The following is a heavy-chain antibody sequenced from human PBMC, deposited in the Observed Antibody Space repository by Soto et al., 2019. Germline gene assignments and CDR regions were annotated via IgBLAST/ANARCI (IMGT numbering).Heavy chain of an antibody. J-gene: IGHJ5*02. CDR3: AIQGDYDFWSGSGPTPPSWFDP. Sequence: SETLSLTCTVSGGSISSSSYYWGWIRQPPGKGLEWIGSIYYSGSTYYNPSLKSRVTISVDTSKNQFSLKLSSVTAADTAVYYCAIQGDYDFWSGSGPTPPSWFDPWGQGTLVTVSS. CDR1: GGSISSSSYY. D-gene: IGHD3-3*01. V-gene: IGHV4-39*01. CDR2: IYYSGST.